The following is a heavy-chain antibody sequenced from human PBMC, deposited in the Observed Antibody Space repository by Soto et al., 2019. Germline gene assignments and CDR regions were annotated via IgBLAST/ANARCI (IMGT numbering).Heavy chain of an antibody. D-gene: IGHD1-7*01. J-gene: IGHJ4*02. CDR3: AQVRGKLELLALGY. CDR1: GFTFSSYG. CDR2: ISYDGSNK. Sequence: QVQLVESGGGVVQPGRSLRLSCAASGFTFSSYGMHWVRQAPGKGLEWVAVISYDGSNKYYADSVKGRFTISRDNSKNTLYLPMNSLRAEDTAVYYCAQVRGKLELLALGYWGQGTLVTVAS. V-gene: IGHV3-30*18.